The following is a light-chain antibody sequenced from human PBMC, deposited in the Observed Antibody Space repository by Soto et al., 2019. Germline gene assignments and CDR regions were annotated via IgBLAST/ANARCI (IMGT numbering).Light chain of an antibody. CDR3: ESYDSSLIGYV. Sequence: QSALTQPRSVSGSPGQSVTISCTGTSSDVGGYNYVSWYQQYPGKAPKVMIYDVTKRPSGVPDRFSGSKSGTSASLAITGLQAEDEADYYCESYDSSLIGYVFGTGTKVTAL. V-gene: IGLV2-11*01. CDR2: DVT. J-gene: IGLJ1*01. CDR1: SSDVGGYNY.